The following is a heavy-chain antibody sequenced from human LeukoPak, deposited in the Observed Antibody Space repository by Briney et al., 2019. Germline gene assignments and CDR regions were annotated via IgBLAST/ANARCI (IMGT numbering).Heavy chain of an antibody. CDR1: GYTLKEFS. CDR3: GTLLSNGPFDY. Sequence: ASVKVSCKVSGYTLKEFSMYWVRQAPGKGLEWMGYIYPNSGATKYAQKFQGRVTMTRDTSISTAYMELSGLRSDDTAVYYCGTLLSNGPFDYWGQGSLVTVSS. J-gene: IGHJ4*02. CDR2: IYPNSGAT. V-gene: IGHV1-2*02.